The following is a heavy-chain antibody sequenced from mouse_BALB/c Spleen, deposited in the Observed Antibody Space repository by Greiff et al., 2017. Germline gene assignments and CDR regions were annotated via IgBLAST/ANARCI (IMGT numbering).Heavy chain of an antibody. J-gene: IGHJ1*01. V-gene: IGHV1-4*02. Sequence: VKLQESAAELARPGASVKMSCKASGYTFTSYTMHWVKQRPGQGLEWIGYINPSSGYTEYNQKFKDKTTLTADKSSSTAYMQLSSLTSEDSAVYYCARFATVVARYFDVWGAGTTVTVSS. CDR1: GYTFTSYT. D-gene: IGHD1-1*01. CDR3: ARFATVVARYFDV. CDR2: INPSSGYT.